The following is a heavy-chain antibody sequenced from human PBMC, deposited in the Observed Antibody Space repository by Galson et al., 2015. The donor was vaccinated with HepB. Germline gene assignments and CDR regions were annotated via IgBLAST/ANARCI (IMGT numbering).Heavy chain of an antibody. J-gene: IGHJ1*01. CDR3: ARHAGLVMEH. CDR2: IDPKDSYT. D-gene: IGHD2-21*01. V-gene: IGHV5-10-1*01. CDR1: GYRFSSFW. Sequence: QSGAEVKKPGESLRISCQGSGYRFSSFWISWVRQMPGKGLEWMGRIDPKDSYTNYSPSFQGHVAISVDKSISTAYLQWNSLKASDTAMYYCARHAGLVMEHWGQGTLVTVSS.